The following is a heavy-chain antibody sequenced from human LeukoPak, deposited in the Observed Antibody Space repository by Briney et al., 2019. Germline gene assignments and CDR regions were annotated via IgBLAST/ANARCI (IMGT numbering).Heavy chain of an antibody. V-gene: IGHV3-30*18. CDR1: GFTFSSYG. D-gene: IGHD6-19*01. Sequence: AGGSLRLSCAASGFTFSSYGMHWVRQAPGKGLEWVAVISYDGSNKYYADSVKGRFTISRDNSKNTLYLQMNSLRAEDTAVYYCAKAEEAGTDYYYYMDVWGKGTTVTVSS. CDR3: AKAEEAGTDYYYYMDV. J-gene: IGHJ6*03. CDR2: ISYDGSNK.